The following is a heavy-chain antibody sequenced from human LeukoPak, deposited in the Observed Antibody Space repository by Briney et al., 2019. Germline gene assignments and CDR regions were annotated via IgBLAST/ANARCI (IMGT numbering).Heavy chain of an antibody. V-gene: IGHV3-15*01. D-gene: IGHD5-12*01. CDR2: IKSKTDGGTT. Sequence: PGGSLRLSCAASGFTFSNAWMSWVRQAPGKGLEWVGRIKSKTDGGTTDYAAPVKGRFTISRDDSKNTLYLQMNSLKTEDTAVYYCTTDRAPYSGYDWAFYFDYWGQGTLVTVSS. J-gene: IGHJ4*02. CDR1: GFTFSNAW. CDR3: TTDRAPYSGYDWAFYFDY.